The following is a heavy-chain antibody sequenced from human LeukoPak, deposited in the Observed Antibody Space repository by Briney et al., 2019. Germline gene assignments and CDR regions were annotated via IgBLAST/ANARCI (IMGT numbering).Heavy chain of an antibody. V-gene: IGHV3-23*01. D-gene: IGHD3-10*01. J-gene: IGHJ4*02. CDR2: IGGSGGTP. Sequence: GGSLRLSCAASGFTFSRYAMSWVRQAPGKGLEWVSSIGGSGGTPYYADSVQGRFTISRDNSKNTPYLQLNSLSAEDTAVYYCAKDLSWFGGSLATFGYWGQGTLATVSS. CDR3: AKDLSWFGGSLATFGY. CDR1: GFTFSRYA.